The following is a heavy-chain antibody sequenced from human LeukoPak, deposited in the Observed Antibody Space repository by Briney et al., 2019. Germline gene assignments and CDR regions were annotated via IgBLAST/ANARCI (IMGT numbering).Heavy chain of an antibody. CDR1: GFSFSNYA. V-gene: IGHV3-30-3*01. J-gene: IGHJ4*02. CDR3: ARETSITGTTPFDY. D-gene: IGHD1-7*01. CDR2: ISYDGSNK. Sequence: GRSLRLSCAASGFSFSNYAMHWVRQAPGKGLEWVAVISYDGSNKYYADSVNGRFTISRDNSKNTLYLQMNSLRAEDTAVYYCARETSITGTTPFDYWGQGTLVTVSS.